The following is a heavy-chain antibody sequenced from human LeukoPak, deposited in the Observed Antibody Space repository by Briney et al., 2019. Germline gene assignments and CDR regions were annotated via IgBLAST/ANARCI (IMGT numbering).Heavy chain of an antibody. Sequence: ASVNVSCKASGGTFSSYAISWVRQAPGQGLEWMGGIIPIFGTANYAQKFQGRVTMTRDTSISTAYMELSRLRSDDTAVYYCARDRTRNPYYDFWSGAYYGMDVWGQGTTVTVSS. J-gene: IGHJ6*02. D-gene: IGHD3-3*01. CDR1: GGTFSSYA. CDR3: ARDRTRNPYYDFWSGAYYGMDV. CDR2: IIPIFGTA. V-gene: IGHV1-69*05.